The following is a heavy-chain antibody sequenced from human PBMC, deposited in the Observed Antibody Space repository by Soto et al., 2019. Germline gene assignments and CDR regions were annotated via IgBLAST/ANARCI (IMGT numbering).Heavy chain of an antibody. D-gene: IGHD5-12*01. CDR1: GGSLTSYY. V-gene: IGHV4-59*08. CDR2: VYYTGIA. Sequence: QVQLQESGPGLVKPSETLALTCTVSGGSLTSYYSSWIRQPPGKGLAWIGFVYYTGIARYNPSLQSRLIISVDTSKDQFSLKLPSVTAADTAIYYCARRIVSTETFDYWGQGTLVTVSS. CDR3: ARRIVSTETFDY. J-gene: IGHJ4*02.